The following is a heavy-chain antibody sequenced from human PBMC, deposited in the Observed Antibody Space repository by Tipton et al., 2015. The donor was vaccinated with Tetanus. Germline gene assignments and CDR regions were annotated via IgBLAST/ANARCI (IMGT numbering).Heavy chain of an antibody. CDR2: ISSGSSII. D-gene: IGHD6-13*01. V-gene: IGHV3-48*02. CDR3: ARSAHFASWYD. J-gene: IGHJ4*02. Sequence: SLRLSCVGSGFNFSTNSMNWVRQAPGKGLEWIAYISSGSSIIFYADAVRGQFFISRDNTKNSLSLQMNSLKDDDTAVYYCARSAHFASWYDWGPGTRVTVSS. CDR1: GFNFSTNS.